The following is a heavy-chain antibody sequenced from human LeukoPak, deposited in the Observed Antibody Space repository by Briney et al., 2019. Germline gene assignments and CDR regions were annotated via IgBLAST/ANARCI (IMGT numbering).Heavy chain of an antibody. CDR1: GGSISSYY. V-gene: IGHV4-59*12. CDR3: ARGGSGTVMYY. CDR2: IYYSGST. D-gene: IGHD4-17*01. Sequence: SETLSLTCTVSGGSISSYYWSWIRQPPGKGLEWIGYIYYSGSTNYNPSLKSRVTISVDSSKNQLSLRLTSVTAADTAVYYCARGGSGTVMYYWGQGILVTVSS. J-gene: IGHJ4*02.